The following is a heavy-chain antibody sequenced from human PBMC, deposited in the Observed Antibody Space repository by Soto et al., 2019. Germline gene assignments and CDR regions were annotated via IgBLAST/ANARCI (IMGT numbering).Heavy chain of an antibody. V-gene: IGHV1-69*13. CDR2: IIPIFGTA. D-gene: IGHD6-13*01. CDR3: ARVLYSSSWYRYFDL. Sequence: ASVKVSCKASGGTFSSYAISWVRQAPGQGLEWMGGIIPIFGTANYAQKFQGRVTITADESTSTAYMELSSLRSEDTAVYYCARVLYSSSWYRYFDLWGRGTLVTVSS. J-gene: IGHJ2*01. CDR1: GGTFSSYA.